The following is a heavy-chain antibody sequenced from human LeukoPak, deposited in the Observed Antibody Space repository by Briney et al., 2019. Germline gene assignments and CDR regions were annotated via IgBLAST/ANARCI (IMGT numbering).Heavy chain of an antibody. CDR3: ASGFGYSYGFDY. CDR1: GGSFNGYY. J-gene: IGHJ4*02. V-gene: IGHV4-34*01. CDR2: INHSGST. D-gene: IGHD5-18*01. Sequence: SETLSLTCAVYGGSFNGYYWNWIRQSPGKALEWIGEINHSGSTNYNPSLKSRVTISVETSKKQFSLKMSSVTAADTAMYYCASGFGYSYGFDYWGQGPLVTVSS.